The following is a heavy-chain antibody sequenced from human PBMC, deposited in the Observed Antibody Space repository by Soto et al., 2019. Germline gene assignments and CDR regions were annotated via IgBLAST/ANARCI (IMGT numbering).Heavy chain of an antibody. Sequence: ASVKVSCTTSGYTFTTYAMHWVRKAPRQRLEWIGQINAGKGKTKYSKNSNGRDTITSDPSASTAYVEQSRIRSEDTAVSYCERVQAYYSYDHWGQGTLVTVSS. CDR1: GYTFTTYA. V-gene: IGHV1-3*01. J-gene: IGHJ5*02. CDR3: ERVQAYYSYDH. CDR2: INAGKGKT. D-gene: IGHD3-10*01.